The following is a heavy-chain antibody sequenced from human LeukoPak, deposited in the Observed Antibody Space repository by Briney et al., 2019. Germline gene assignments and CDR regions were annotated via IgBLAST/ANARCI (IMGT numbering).Heavy chain of an antibody. CDR2: IIPILGIA. D-gene: IGHD3-16*02. CDR3: ARDESWRPLDY. CDR1: GGTFSSYA. Sequence: GASVKVSCKASGGTFSSYAISWVRQAPGQGLEWMGRIIPILGIANYAQKFQGRVTITADKSTSTAYMEVSRLRSDDTAVYYCARDESWRPLDYWGQGTLVTVSS. V-gene: IGHV1-69*04. J-gene: IGHJ4*02.